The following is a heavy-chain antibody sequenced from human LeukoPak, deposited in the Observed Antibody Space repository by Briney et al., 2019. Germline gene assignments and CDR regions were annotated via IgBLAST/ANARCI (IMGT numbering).Heavy chain of an antibody. CDR2: ISSSSSYI. D-gene: IGHD3-22*01. Sequence: SGGSLRLSCAASGFTFSSYSMNWVRQAPGKGLEWVSSISSSSSYIYYADSVKGRFTISRGNAKNSLYLQMNSLRAEDTAVYYCASIVDSSGYYYSGDVWGQGTTVTVSS. CDR1: GFTFSSYS. CDR3: ASIVDSSGYYYSGDV. V-gene: IGHV3-21*01. J-gene: IGHJ6*02.